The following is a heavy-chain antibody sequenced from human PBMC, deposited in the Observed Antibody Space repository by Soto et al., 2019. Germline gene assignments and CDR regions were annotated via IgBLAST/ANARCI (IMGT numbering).Heavy chain of an antibody. CDR3: ARHCSSISCQGRPYNWFDP. J-gene: IGHJ5*02. CDR1: GYSFTNYW. CDR2: IYPGNSDT. D-gene: IGHD2-2*01. V-gene: IGHV5-51*01. Sequence: HGESLKISCKGSGYSFTNYWIGWVRQMPGKGLEWMGIIYPGNSDTRYSPSFQGQVTISVDKSTSTAYLQWSSLKASDTAMYFCARHCSSISCQGRPYNWFDPWGQGTLVTVSS.